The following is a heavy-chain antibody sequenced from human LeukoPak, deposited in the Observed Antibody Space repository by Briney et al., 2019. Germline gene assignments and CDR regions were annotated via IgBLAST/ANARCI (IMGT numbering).Heavy chain of an antibody. CDR1: GFTFSSYS. V-gene: IGHV3-21*01. D-gene: IGHD1-26*01. J-gene: IGHJ5*02. CDR2: ISSSGYI. CDR3: ASGELLPNRFDP. Sequence: GGSLRLSCAASGFTFSSYSMNWVRQAPGKGLEWVSSISSSGYIYYADSVKGRFTISRDNAKNSLYLQMNSLRAEDTAVYYCASGELLPNRFDPWGQGTLVTVSS.